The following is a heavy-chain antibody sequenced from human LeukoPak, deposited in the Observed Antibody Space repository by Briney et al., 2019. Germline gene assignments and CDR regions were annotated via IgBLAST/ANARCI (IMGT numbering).Heavy chain of an antibody. CDR1: GGSISSYY. CDR3: ARHYYDSSGYYDS. D-gene: IGHD3-22*01. V-gene: IGHV4-59*01. Sequence: SETLSLTCTVSGGSISSYYWSWIRQPPGKGLEWIGYIYYSGSTNYNPSLKSRVTISVDTSKNQFSLKLSSVTAADTAVYYCARHYYDSSGYYDSWGQGTLVTVSS. CDR2: IYYSGST. J-gene: IGHJ4*02.